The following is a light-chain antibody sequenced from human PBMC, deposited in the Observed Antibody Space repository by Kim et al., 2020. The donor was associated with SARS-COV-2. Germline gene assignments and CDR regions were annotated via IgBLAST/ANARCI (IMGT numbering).Light chain of an antibody. CDR1: QGISSY. CDR2: AAS. V-gene: IGKV1-8*01. J-gene: IGKJ5*01. Sequence: SASTGDRVSITCRASQGISSYLACYKQKPGKAPKLWIYAASTLQGGVPSRFIGSGSGTDFTLTISCLQSEDFATYYCQQYYSYPRFGQWTRLESK. CDR3: QQYYSYPR.